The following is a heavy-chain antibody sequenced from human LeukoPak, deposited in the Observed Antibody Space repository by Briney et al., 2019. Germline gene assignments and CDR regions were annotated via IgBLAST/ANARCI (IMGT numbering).Heavy chain of an antibody. D-gene: IGHD3-3*01. CDR1: GFTFSSYA. CDR3: ARADDFWSGQGVYYYYGMDV. CDR2: ISYDGSNK. J-gene: IGHJ6*02. V-gene: IGHV3-30-3*01. Sequence: SGGSLRLSCAASGFTFSSYAMHWVRQAPGKGLEWVAVISYDGSNKYYADSVKGRFTISRDNSKNTLYLQMNSLRAEDTAVYYCARADDFWSGQGVYYYYGMDVWGQGTTVTVSS.